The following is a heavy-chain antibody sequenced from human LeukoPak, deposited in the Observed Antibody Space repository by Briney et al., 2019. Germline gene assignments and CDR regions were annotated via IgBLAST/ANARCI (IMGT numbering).Heavy chain of an antibody. V-gene: IGHV3-15*01. Sequence: KTGGSLRLSCAASGFTFSNAYMSWVRQAPGKGLEWVGRIKSTAHGGTTEYAAPVKGRSTISRDDSRNTLFLQMNSLQTEDAALYYCATYSSSYYYFGYWGQGTLVTVSS. D-gene: IGHD6-13*01. CDR3: ATYSSSYYYFGY. CDR2: IKSTAHGGTT. CDR1: GFTFSNAY. J-gene: IGHJ4*02.